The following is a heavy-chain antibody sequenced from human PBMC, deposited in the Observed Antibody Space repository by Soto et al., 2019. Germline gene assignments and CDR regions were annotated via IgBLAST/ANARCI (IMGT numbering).Heavy chain of an antibody. CDR1: GFTFSSYA. Sequence: QVQLVESGGGVVQPGRSLRLSCAASGFTFSSYAMHWVRQAPGKGLEWVAVISYDGSNKYYADSVKGRFTISRDNSKNTLYLQMNSLRAEDTAGYYCARDRGGWTPQGYFDYWGQGTLVTVSS. V-gene: IGHV3-30-3*01. D-gene: IGHD6-19*01. CDR2: ISYDGSNK. J-gene: IGHJ4*02. CDR3: ARDRGGWTPQGYFDY.